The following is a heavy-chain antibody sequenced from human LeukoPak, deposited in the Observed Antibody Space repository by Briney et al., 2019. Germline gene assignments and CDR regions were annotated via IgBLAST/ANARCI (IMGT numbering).Heavy chain of an antibody. D-gene: IGHD2-2*01. CDR1: GFTFSSYS. CDR2: ISSSSSYI. CDR3: ARTCSSTSCYFGGYYGMDV. J-gene: IGHJ6*02. V-gene: IGHV3-21*01. Sequence: GGSLRLSCAASGFTFSSYSMNWVRQAPGKGLEWVSSISSSSSYIYYADSVKGRFTISRDNAKNPLYLQMNSLRAEDTAVYYCARTCSSTSCYFGGYYGMDVWGQGTTVTVS.